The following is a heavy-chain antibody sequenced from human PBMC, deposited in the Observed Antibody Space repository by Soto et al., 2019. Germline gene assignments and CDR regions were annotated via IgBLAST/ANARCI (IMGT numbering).Heavy chain of an antibody. V-gene: IGHV4-4*02. CDR2: IYHSGST. CDR3: ARWSRYYYASDH. J-gene: IGHJ4*02. CDR1: GGSISSTNW. Sequence: SETLSLTCAVSGGSISSTNWWSWVRQPPGKGLEWIGEIYHSGSTNYNPSLKSRVTISVDKSKNQFSLKLSSVTAADTAVYYCARWSRYYYASDHWGQGTLVTVSS. D-gene: IGHD3-10*01.